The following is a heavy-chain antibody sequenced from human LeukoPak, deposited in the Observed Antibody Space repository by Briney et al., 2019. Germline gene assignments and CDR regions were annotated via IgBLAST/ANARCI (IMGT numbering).Heavy chain of an antibody. CDR1: DDPIRNYY. J-gene: IGHJ4*02. D-gene: IGHD2-15*01. Sequence: SETLSLTCIVSDDPIRNYYWSWIRQPPGKGLEWIGYIYYSGSTNYNPSLKSRVTISADTSKKQFSLNLRSVTAADTAVYYCAREIDCSGGSYHEYWGQGMLVTVSS. V-gene: IGHV4-59*01. CDR2: IYYSGST. CDR3: AREIDCSGGSYHEY.